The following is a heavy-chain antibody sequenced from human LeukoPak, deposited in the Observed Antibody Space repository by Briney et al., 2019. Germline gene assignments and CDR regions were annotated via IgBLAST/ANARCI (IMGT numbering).Heavy chain of an antibody. CDR3: ARHRYVDRLSPFGF. CDR2: FYYSGST. Sequence: SETLSLTRTVSGGSISSSSYFWGWIRQPPGKGLEWIGTFYYSGSTYYNPSLKSRVTLSVDTSNNQFSLKLSSVTAADTAVYYCARHRYVDRLSPFGFWGQGTLVTVSS. J-gene: IGHJ4*02. D-gene: IGHD3-9*01. V-gene: IGHV4-39*01. CDR1: GGSISSSSYF.